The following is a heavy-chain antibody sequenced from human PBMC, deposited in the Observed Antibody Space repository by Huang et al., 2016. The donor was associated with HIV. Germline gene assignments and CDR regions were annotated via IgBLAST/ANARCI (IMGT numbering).Heavy chain of an antibody. CDR2: IHYRGST. Sequence: QVQLQESGPGLVKPSETLSLTCTVSGGSISSYYWSWIRQPPGKGLEWIGDIHYRGSTNYNPSLKRRVTTSVDTAKNQFFLKLSSVTAADTAVYYCARGGPYSRDYYYYGMDVWGQGTTVTVSS. CDR3: ARGGPYSRDYYYYGMDV. V-gene: IGHV4-59*01. D-gene: IGHD6-13*01. CDR1: GGSISSYY. J-gene: IGHJ6*02.